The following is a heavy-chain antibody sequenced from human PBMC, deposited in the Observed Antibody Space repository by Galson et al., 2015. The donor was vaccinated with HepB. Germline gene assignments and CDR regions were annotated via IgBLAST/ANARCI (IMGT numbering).Heavy chain of an antibody. J-gene: IGHJ5*02. D-gene: IGHD4-17*01. Sequence: LSLTCTVSGGSISSSSYYWGWIRQPPGKGLEWIGSIYYSGSTYYNPSLKSRVTISVDTSKNQFSLKLSSVTAADTTVYYCAGANYGDYRGSWFDPWGQGTLVTVSS. CDR2: IYYSGST. V-gene: IGHV4-39*01. CDR3: AGANYGDYRGSWFDP. CDR1: GGSISSSSYY.